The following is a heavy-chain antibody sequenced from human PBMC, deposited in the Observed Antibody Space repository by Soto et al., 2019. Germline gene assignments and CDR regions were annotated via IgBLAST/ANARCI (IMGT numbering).Heavy chain of an antibody. CDR2: IHYSGTT. D-gene: IGHD6-25*01. J-gene: IGHJ4*02. CDR1: GGSISSSSYY. Sequence: QLQLQESGPGLVKPSETLSLTCTVSGGSISSSSYYWGWIRQPPGKGLEWIGGIHYSGTTYYNPSLKSRVTISVDTSRNQFSLKLSSVTAADTAVYYCARRRAANYFDYWGQGTLVTVSS. V-gene: IGHV4-39*01. CDR3: ARRRAANYFDY.